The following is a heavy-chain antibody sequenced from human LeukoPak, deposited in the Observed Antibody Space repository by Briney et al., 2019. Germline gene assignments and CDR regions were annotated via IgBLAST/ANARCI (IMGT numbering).Heavy chain of an antibody. CDR1: GGSFSGYY. D-gene: IGHD3-22*01. J-gene: IGHJ4*02. Sequence: SETLSLTCAVYGGSFSGYYWSWIRQPPGKGLEWIGEINHSGSTNYNPSLKSRVTISVDTSKNQFSLKLSSVTAADTAVYYCARGRDYYDSSELQAADYWGQGTLVTVSS. CDR2: INHSGST. CDR3: ARGRDYYDSSELQAADY. V-gene: IGHV4-34*01.